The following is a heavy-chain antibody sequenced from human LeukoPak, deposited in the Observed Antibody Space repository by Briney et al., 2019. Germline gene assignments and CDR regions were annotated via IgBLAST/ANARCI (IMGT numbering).Heavy chain of an antibody. V-gene: IGHV3-7*01. D-gene: IGHD6-19*01. CDR3: AGGSGWLIEVY. J-gene: IGHJ4*02. CDR1: GLSFSFYA. CDR2: IKQDGSEE. Sequence: PGGSLRLSCAASGLSFSFYAMSWVRQAPGKGLEWVANIKQDGSEEAYVDSVKGRFTISRDNAKNSLYLQMNSLRAEDTAVYYCAGGSGWLIEVYWGQGSLVTVSS.